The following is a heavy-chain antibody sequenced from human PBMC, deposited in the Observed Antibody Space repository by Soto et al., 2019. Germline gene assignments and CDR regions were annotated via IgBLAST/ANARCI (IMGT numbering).Heavy chain of an antibody. D-gene: IGHD2-21*02. V-gene: IGHV3-23*01. Sequence: AGGSLRLSCEISGFTFSSHAMSWVRQAPGKGLEWVSGISGIGGNTYYAETVKGRFTISRDNSKNTLYLQMNSLRAEDTAVYYCARGTLVVVTGPFDYWGQGTLVTVSS. CDR2: ISGIGGNT. CDR3: ARGTLVVVTGPFDY. CDR1: GFTFSSHA. J-gene: IGHJ4*02.